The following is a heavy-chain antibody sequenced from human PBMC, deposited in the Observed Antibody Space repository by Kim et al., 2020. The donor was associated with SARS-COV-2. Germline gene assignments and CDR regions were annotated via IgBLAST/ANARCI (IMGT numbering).Heavy chain of an antibody. CDR3: ARGPPHWFGDKGGMDV. J-gene: IGHJ6*02. Sequence: ASVKVSCKASGYTFTSYDINWVRQATGQGLEWMGWMNPNSGNTGYAQKFQGRVTMTRNTSISTAYMELSSLRSEDTAVYYCARGPPHWFGDKGGMDVWGQGTTVTVSS. D-gene: IGHD3-10*01. V-gene: IGHV1-8*01. CDR2: MNPNSGNT. CDR1: GYTFTSYD.